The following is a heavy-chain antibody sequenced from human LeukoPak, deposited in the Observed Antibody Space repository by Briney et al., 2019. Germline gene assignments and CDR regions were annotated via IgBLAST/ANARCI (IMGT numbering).Heavy chain of an antibody. CDR2: FYRDGHT. CDR3: AKGDDYNFWSS. CDR1: GFTVSSKY. J-gene: IGHJ5*02. Sequence: GESLRISCAAPGFTVSSKYMSWVRQAPGKGQQWLSVFYRDGHTYYADSVKGRFTISRDNSKNTVYLQMNTLRVEDTAIYYCAKGDDYNFWSSWGQGTLVTVSS. D-gene: IGHD5-24*01. V-gene: IGHV3-53*01.